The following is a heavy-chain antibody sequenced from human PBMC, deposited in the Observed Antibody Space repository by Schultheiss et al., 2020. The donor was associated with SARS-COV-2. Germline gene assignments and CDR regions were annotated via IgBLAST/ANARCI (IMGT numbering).Heavy chain of an antibody. CDR1: GFTFSSHF. V-gene: IGHV3-21*01. CDR2: INNSSSYI. J-gene: IGHJ4*02. D-gene: IGHD3-22*01. CDR3: ARAQSTWYYDSSGYPISY. Sequence: GGSLRLSCVASGFTFSSHFMHWVRQAPGKGLVWVSSINNSSSYIYYADSVKGRFTISRDNAKNSLYLQMNSLRAEDTAVYYCARAQSTWYYDSSGYPISYWGQGTLVTVSS.